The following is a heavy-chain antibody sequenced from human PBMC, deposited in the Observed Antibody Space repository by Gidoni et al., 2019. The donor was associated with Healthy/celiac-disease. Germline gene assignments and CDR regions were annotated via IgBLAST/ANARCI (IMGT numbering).Heavy chain of an antibody. J-gene: IGHJ6*03. V-gene: IGHV1-8*01. CDR3: ARARRGAAAGTVYYYYMDV. D-gene: IGHD6-13*01. CDR2: MNPNSGNT. Sequence: QVQLVQSGAEVTKPGASVKVSCKASGYTFTRYDINWVRQATGQGLEWMGWMNPNSGNTGYAQKFQGRVTMTRNTSISTAYMELSSLRSEDTAVYYCARARRGAAAGTVYYYYMDVWGKGTTVTVSS. CDR1: GYTFTRYD.